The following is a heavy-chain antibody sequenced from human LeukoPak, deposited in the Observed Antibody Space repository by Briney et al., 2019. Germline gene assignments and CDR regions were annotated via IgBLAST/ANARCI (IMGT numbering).Heavy chain of an antibody. CDR2: IDGTSNYI. CDR1: GFTFSSYS. CDR3: ARGVVFDFWSGYLYSPFDY. Sequence: GGSLRLSCAGSGFTFSSYSLNWVRQAPGKGLEWVSSIDGTSNYIYQADSVKGRFTISRDNAKNSLYLQMNSLRAEDTAVYYCARGVVFDFWSGYLYSPFDYWGQGTLVTVSS. D-gene: IGHD3-3*01. J-gene: IGHJ4*02. V-gene: IGHV3-21*01.